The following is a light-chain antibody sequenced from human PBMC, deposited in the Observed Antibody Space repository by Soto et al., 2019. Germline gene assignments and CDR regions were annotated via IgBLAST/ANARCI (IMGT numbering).Light chain of an antibody. CDR1: QSISSY. CDR2: AAS. J-gene: IGKJ5*01. CDR3: QQSYSTLIT. Sequence: DIQMTQSPSSLSASAGERVTITFRASQSISSYLNWYQQKPGKAPKLLIYAASSLQSGVPSRFSGSGSGTDFTLTISSLQPEDFATYYCQQSYSTLITFGQGTRLEIK. V-gene: IGKV1-39*01.